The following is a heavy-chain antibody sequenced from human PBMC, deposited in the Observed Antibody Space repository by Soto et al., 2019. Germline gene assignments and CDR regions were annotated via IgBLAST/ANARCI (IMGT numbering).Heavy chain of an antibody. CDR1: GFTFSSYS. CDR2: ISSSSSYI. Sequence: EVQLVESGGGLVKPGGSLRLSCAASGFTFSSYSMNWVRQAPGKGLEWVSSISSSSSYIYYADSVKGRFTISRDNAKNSLYLQMNSLRAEDTAVYCCARDAYSSSSGAFDIWGQGTMVTVSS. J-gene: IGHJ3*02. D-gene: IGHD6-6*01. CDR3: ARDAYSSSSGAFDI. V-gene: IGHV3-21*01.